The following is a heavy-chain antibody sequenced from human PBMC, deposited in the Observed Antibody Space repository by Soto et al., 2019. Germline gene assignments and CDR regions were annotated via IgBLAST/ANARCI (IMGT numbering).Heavy chain of an antibody. CDR3: ARGYGARAFDI. V-gene: IGHV4-31*03. J-gene: IGHJ3*02. CDR1: GGSISSGGYY. CDR2: IYYSGST. Sequence: ASETLSLTCTVSGGSISSGGYYWSWIRQHPGKGLEWIGYIYYSGSTYYNPSLKSRVTISVDTSKNQFSLKLSSVTAADTAVYYCARGYGARAFDIWGQGKMVTVSS. D-gene: IGHD3-16*01.